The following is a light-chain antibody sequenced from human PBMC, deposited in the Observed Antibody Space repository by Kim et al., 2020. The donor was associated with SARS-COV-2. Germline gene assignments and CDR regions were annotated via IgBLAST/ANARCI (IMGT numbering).Light chain of an antibody. CDR1: QGISSA. CDR2: DAS. Sequence: ASVGDRVTITCRASQGISSALAWYQQTPGQPPKLLLCDASDLESGVPSRFRGSGSGTDFTLTISGLQPEDFATYYCQQFKTYPPTFGQGTKVDIK. V-gene: IGKV1-13*02. J-gene: IGKJ2*01. CDR3: QQFKTYPPT.